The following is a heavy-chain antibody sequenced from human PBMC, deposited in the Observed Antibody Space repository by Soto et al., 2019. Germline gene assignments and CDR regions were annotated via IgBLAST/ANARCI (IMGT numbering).Heavy chain of an antibody. Sequence: ASVKVSCKASGYTFTSYGISWVRQAPGQGLEWMGWISAYNGNTNYAQKLQGRVTMTTDTSTSTAYMELRSLRSDDTAVYYCARATNTYCSSTSGNKPALEYYYMDGCGKGTTVIVAS. CDR3: ARATNTYCSSTSGNKPALEYYYMDG. CDR2: ISAYNGNT. CDR1: GYTFTSYG. V-gene: IGHV1-18*01. J-gene: IGHJ6*03. D-gene: IGHD2-2*01.